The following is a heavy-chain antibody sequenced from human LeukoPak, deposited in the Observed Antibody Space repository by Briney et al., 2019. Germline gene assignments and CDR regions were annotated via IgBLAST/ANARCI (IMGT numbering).Heavy chain of an antibody. CDR3: AKDRNTGPDYFDD. J-gene: IGHJ4*02. V-gene: IGHV3-30*18. CDR1: GFTFSSYG. D-gene: IGHD5-18*01. CDR2: ISYDGSDK. Sequence: RAGGSLRLSCAASGFTFSSYGMHWVRQAPGKGLEWVAVISYDGSDKYYADSVKGRFTNSRDNSKNTLYLQMNSLRAEDTAVYYCAKDRNTGPDYFDDWGQGTLVTVSS.